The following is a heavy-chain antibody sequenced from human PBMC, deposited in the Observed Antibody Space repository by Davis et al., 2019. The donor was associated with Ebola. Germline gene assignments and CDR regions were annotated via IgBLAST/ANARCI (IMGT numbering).Heavy chain of an antibody. J-gene: IGHJ6*02. Sequence: PSETLSLTCTVSGDSFSIYYWSWIRQPPGKGLEWIGYIHYSGTTNYNPSLRGRVTISVDTSKKQFSLKLSSVTAADTAVYYCARQVVSRGYGSGNSYYYYGLDVWGQGTTLTVSS. CDR1: GDSFSIYY. D-gene: IGHD3-10*01. CDR2: IHYSGTT. CDR3: ARQVVSRGYGSGNSYYYYGLDV. V-gene: IGHV4-59*08.